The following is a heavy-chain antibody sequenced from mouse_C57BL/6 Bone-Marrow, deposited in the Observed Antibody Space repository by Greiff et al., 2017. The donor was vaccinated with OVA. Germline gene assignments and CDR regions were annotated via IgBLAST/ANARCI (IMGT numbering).Heavy chain of an antibody. CDR1: GYTFTSYW. CDR2: IDPSDSET. CDR3: ARGGYGSRGPYFDV. D-gene: IGHD1-1*01. V-gene: IGHV1-52*01. J-gene: IGHJ1*03. Sequence: QVQLQQPGAELVRPGSSVKLSCKASGYTFTSYWMHWVKQRPIHGLEWIGNIDPSDSETHYNQKIKDKATLTVDKSSSTAYMQLSSLTSEDSAVYYCARGGYGSRGPYFDVWGTGTTVTVSS.